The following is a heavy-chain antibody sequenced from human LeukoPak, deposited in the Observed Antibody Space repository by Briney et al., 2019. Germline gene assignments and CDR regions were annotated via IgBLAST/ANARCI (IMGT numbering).Heavy chain of an antibody. Sequence: GGSLRLSCESSGFSFRSGWMSWVRRAPGKGLEWVADIKKDGSERYYVDPVEGRFTISRDNAKNSMFLQMNSLRVEDTAVYYCAWSGEADWGQGTQVTVSS. CDR1: GFSFRSGW. CDR2: IKKDGSER. D-gene: IGHD3-3*01. CDR3: AWSGEAD. V-gene: IGHV3-7*01. J-gene: IGHJ4*02.